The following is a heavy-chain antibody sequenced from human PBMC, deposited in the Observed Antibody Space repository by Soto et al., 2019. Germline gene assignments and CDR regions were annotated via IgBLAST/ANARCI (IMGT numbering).Heavy chain of an antibody. Sequence: QLQLQESGSGLVKPSQTLSLTCAVSGGSISSGGYSWSWIRQPPGKGLEWIGYIYHSGSTYYNPXLKWRVTMSVXXAXNXXSLKLSSVTAADTAGYYWARGRITMVRATPNWFDPWGQGTLVTVSS. D-gene: IGHD3-10*01. CDR3: ARGRITMVRATPNWFDP. CDR1: GGSISSGGYS. CDR2: IYHSGST. J-gene: IGHJ5*02. V-gene: IGHV4-30-2*01.